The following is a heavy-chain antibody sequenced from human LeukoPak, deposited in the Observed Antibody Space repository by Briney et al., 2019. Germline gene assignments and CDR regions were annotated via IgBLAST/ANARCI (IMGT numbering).Heavy chain of an antibody. CDR1: GGSISSYY. D-gene: IGHD5/OR15-5a*01. V-gene: IGHV4-59*01. CDR2: IHYSEST. J-gene: IGHJ5*02. CDR3: ARGVTYNWFDP. Sequence: SETLSLTCTVPGGSISSYYWSWIRQPPGKGLEWIGDIHYSESTNYNPSLTRRVTISVDTSNNQSSLKLSSVTAADTAVYYCARGVTYNWFDPWGQGTLVTVSS.